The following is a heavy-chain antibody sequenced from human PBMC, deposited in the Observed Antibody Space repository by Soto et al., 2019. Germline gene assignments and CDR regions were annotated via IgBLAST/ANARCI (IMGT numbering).Heavy chain of an antibody. Sequence: QVQLVESGGGVVQPGRSLRLSCAASGFTFSSYAMHWVRQAPGKGLEWVAVISYDGSNKYYADSVKGRFTISRDNSKNTLYLQMNSLRAEDTAVYYCARYSGYENGVADWGQGTLVTVSS. V-gene: IGHV3-30-3*01. CDR2: ISYDGSNK. CDR1: GFTFSSYA. D-gene: IGHD5-12*01. J-gene: IGHJ4*02. CDR3: ARYSGYENGVAD.